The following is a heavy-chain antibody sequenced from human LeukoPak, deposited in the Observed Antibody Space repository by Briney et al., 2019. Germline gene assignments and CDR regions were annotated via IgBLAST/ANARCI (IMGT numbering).Heavy chain of an antibody. J-gene: IGHJ4*02. CDR1: GFTVSSSY. CDR3: AKERQTGDYFTSDY. D-gene: IGHD4-17*01. Sequence: GGSLRLSCAASGFTVSSSYMSWVRQAPGEGLEWLSAINNRGSSTYYAGSVKDRFTISRDNSENTLYLQMNSLTVDDTAVYFCAKERQTGDYFTSDYWGQGTLVTVSS. CDR2: INNRGSST. V-gene: IGHV3-53*01.